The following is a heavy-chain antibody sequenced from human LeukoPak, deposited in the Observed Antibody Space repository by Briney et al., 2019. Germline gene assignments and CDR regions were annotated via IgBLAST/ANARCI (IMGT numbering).Heavy chain of an antibody. CDR3: ARDRDTAMGF. D-gene: IGHD5-18*01. CDR1: GFTFSNYA. CDR2: ISYDGNDK. Sequence: GGSLRLSCAASGFTFSNYAMHWVRQAPGKGLEWVAIISYDGNDKYYTDSVKGRFTISRDKSKNTLYLQMNSLRAEDTAVYYCARDRDTAMGFWGQGTLVTVSS. J-gene: IGHJ4*02. V-gene: IGHV3-30-3*01.